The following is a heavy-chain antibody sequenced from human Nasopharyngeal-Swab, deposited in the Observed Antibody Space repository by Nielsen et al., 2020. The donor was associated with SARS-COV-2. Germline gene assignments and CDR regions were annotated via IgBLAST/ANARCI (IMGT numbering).Heavy chain of an antibody. V-gene: IGHV3-23*01. CDR3: ATLDYGDYAHYYYMDV. D-gene: IGHD4-17*01. CDR2: ISPSGLTT. J-gene: IGHJ6*03. Sequence: WIRQPPGKGLEWVSGISPSGLTTYDADSVKGRFIISRDNANNTLYLQMNSLRAEDTAVYYCATLDYGDYAHYYYMDVWGKGTSVTVSS.